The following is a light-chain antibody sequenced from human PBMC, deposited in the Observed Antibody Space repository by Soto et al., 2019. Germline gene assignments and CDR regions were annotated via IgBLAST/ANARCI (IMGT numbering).Light chain of an antibody. CDR3: QQYDNLPLT. J-gene: IGKJ4*01. CDR2: DAS. Sequence: DLQMTQSPSSLSASVGDRVTITCQASQDIKNYLNWYQQKSGKAPKLLIYDASDLETGVTSRFSGRGSGTDFTFTINSLQPEDIATYYCQQYDNLPLTFGGGTKVEIK. CDR1: QDIKNY. V-gene: IGKV1-33*01.